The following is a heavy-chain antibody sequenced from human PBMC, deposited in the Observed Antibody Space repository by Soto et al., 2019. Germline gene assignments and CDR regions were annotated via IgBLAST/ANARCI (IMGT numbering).Heavy chain of an antibody. J-gene: IGHJ6*02. CDR2: ISRSSSNI. D-gene: IGHD6-13*01. Sequence: EVQLVESGGGLVKPGGSLRLSCAASGFNFSSYSMNWVRQAPGKGREWVSSISRSSSNIYYVDSVKGRFTISRDNAKNSLYLQMNRLIAEDTAVYYCARDLKVAAAGTGYYYYGMDVWGQGTTVTVSS. CDR3: ARDLKVAAAGTGYYYYGMDV. CDR1: GFNFSSYS. V-gene: IGHV3-21*01.